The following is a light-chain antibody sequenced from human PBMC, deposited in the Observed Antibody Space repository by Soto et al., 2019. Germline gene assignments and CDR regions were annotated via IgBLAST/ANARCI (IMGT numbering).Light chain of an antibody. V-gene: IGKV3-20*01. CDR2: GAS. CDR1: QSVGSNY. J-gene: IGKJ3*01. CDR3: QQYTTSPFT. Sequence: IALTQSPGTLSLSPGERATLYCRASQSVGSNYLAWYQQKPGQAPRVLIYGASSRATGIPDRFSGSGSGADFTLTISRLEPEDFAVYYCQQYTTSPFTFGPGTKVDIK.